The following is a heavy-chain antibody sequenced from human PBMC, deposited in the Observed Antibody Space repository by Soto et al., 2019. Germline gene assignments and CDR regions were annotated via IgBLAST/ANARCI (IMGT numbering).Heavy chain of an antibody. CDR2: INHSGST. D-gene: IGHD3-10*01. V-gene: IGHV4-34*01. Sequence: PSETLSLTCAVYGGAFIGYYWSLIRHPPAKGLEWIGEINHSGSTNYNPSLKSRVTISVDTSKNQFSLKLSSVTAADTAVYYCARVAYYGSGSYYNPFDYWGQGTLVTVSS. CDR3: ARVAYYGSGSYYNPFDY. CDR1: GGAFIGYY. J-gene: IGHJ4*02.